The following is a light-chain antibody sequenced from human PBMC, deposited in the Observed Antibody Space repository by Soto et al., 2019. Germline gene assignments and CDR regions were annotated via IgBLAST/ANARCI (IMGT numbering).Light chain of an antibody. Sequence: EIVLTQSPGTLSLSPGERASLSCRASQSVSSNYLAWFQQKPGQAPRLLISGASNRASDIPDRFSGSGSWTDFTLTISRLEPEDFAVYFCQQRSNRPRFTFGPGTKVDIK. J-gene: IGKJ3*01. CDR2: GAS. CDR1: QSVSSNY. V-gene: IGKV3D-20*02. CDR3: QQRSNRPRFT.